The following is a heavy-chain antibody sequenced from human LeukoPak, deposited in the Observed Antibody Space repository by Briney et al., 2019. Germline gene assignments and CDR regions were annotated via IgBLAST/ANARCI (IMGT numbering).Heavy chain of an antibody. V-gene: IGHV3-30-3*01. CDR2: MSDDGSNK. Sequence: GGSLRLSCAASGFTFSSYAMHWVRQAPGEGLEWVALMSDDGSNKYYADSVKGRFTISRDNSKNTLYPQMNSLRAEDTAVYYCASDMSYSGYYIDYWGQGTLVTVSS. D-gene: IGHD3-3*01. CDR3: ASDMSYSGYYIDY. J-gene: IGHJ4*02. CDR1: GFTFSSYA.